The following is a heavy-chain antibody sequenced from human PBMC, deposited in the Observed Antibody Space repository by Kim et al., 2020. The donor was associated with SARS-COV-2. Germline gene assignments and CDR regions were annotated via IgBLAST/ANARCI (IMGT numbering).Heavy chain of an antibody. CDR3: AKGSIAVAVYDAFDI. D-gene: IGHD6-19*01. Sequence: DSGKGRFTIYRDNSKNTLYLKMNSLRAEDTAVYYCAKGSIAVAVYDAFDIWGQGTMVTVSS. V-gene: IGHV3-23*01. J-gene: IGHJ3*02.